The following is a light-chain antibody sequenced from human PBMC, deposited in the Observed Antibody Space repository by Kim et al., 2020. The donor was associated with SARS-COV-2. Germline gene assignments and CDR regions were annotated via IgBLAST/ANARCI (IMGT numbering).Light chain of an antibody. CDR3: QQYSDYPWT. J-gene: IGKJ1*01. V-gene: IGKV1-5*03. CDR2: KAS. Sequence: GGDRVHHTCPAGQGVRSGLVWYQPKPRKAPKVLIYKASNLESGVPSRFSGSGSGTEFTLTISSLQPDDLATYYCQQYSDYPWTFGQGTKVDIK. CDR1: QGVRSG.